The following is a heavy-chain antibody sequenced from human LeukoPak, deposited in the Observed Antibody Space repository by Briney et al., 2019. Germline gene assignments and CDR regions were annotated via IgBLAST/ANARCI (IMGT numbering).Heavy chain of an antibody. Sequence: GESLKISCKGSGYSFTSYWIGWVRQMPGKGLKWMGIIYPGDSDTRYSPSFQGQVTISADKSISTAYLQWSSLKASDTAMYYCARYLGSNSYYYHMDVWGKGTTVTVSS. CDR3: ARYLGSNSYYYHMDV. CDR2: IYPGDSDT. V-gene: IGHV5-51*01. J-gene: IGHJ6*03. CDR1: GYSFTSYW. D-gene: IGHD4-11*01.